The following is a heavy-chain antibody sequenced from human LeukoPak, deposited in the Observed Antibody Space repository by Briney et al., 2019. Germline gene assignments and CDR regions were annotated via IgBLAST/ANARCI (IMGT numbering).Heavy chain of an antibody. CDR3: ARDYYDSSGRRFDY. CDR2: ISSSGST. D-gene: IGHD3-22*01. CDR1: GGSISSRNSF. Sequence: SETLSLTCTVSGGSISSRNSFWTWIRQPPGKGLEWIVTISSSGSTYSNPSLNSRVTISADTSKNQFPLRLSSVTAADTAVYYCARDYYDSSGRRFDYWGQGTLVTVSS. J-gene: IGHJ4*02. V-gene: IGHV4-39*06.